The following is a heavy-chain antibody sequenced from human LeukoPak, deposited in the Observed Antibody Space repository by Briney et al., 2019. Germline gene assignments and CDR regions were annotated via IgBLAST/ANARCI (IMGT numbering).Heavy chain of an antibody. D-gene: IGHD6-19*01. V-gene: IGHV4-61*02. CDR2: IYTSGST. Sequence: PSETLSLTCTVSGGSVSSGIYYWSWIRQPAGKGLEWIGRIYTSGSTNYSPSLRSRVTISLDTSKNQFSLKLSSVTAADTAVYYCSGDGAPYSSGWYNWGQGTLVTVSS. CDR1: GGSVSSGIYY. J-gene: IGHJ4*02. CDR3: SGDGAPYSSGWYN.